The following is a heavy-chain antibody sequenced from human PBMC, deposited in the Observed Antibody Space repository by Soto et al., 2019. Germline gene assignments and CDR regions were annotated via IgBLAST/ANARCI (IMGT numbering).Heavy chain of an antibody. V-gene: IGHV4-39*01. CDR3: ANADSGASPFYGMDV. D-gene: IGHD7-27*01. Sequence: PSETLSLTCTVSGSSISSISYYWGWIRQPPGKGLEWIGSIYYSGRTYYNPSLKSRVTISVDTSKNQFSLKLSSVTAADTAVYSCANADSGASPFYGMDVWGQGTTVTVPS. J-gene: IGHJ6*02. CDR1: GSSISSISYY. CDR2: IYYSGRT.